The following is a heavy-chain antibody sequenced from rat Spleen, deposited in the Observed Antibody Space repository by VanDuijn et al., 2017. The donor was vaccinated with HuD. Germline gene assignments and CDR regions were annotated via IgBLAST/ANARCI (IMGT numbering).Heavy chain of an antibody. V-gene: IGHV5-22*01. J-gene: IGHJ4*01. CDR3: ARFYDGYYDVTYYSVYVMDA. Sequence: EVQLVESGGGLVQPGRSMKLSCAASGFTFSDYYMAWVRQAPKKGLEWVASISYEGSGTYYGDSVKGRFTISRDNAKSTLYLQMNSLRSEDTATYCCARFYDGYYDVTYYSVYVMDAWTQGASVTVSS. D-gene: IGHD1-12*03. CDR1: GFTFSDYY. CDR2: ISYEGSGT.